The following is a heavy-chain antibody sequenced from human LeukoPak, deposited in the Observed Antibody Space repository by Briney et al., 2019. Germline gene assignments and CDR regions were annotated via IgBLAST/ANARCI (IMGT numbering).Heavy chain of an antibody. D-gene: IGHD3-3*01. V-gene: IGHV3-23*01. J-gene: IGHJ4*02. CDR2: TTGSGGST. CDR3: ARANTYYDFWKAFDY. CDR1: GFTFSNSA. Sequence: PGGSLRLSCEASGFTFSNSAMSWVRQAPGKGLEWVSATTGSGGSTFYADSVRGRFIISRDNSKDTLYLQMNSLRAEDTAVYYCARANTYYDFWKAFDYWGQGTLVTVSS.